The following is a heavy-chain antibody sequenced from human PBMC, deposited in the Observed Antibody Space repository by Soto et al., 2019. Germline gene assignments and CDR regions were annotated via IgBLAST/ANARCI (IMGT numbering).Heavy chain of an antibody. D-gene: IGHD5-18*01. CDR1: GGTFSTYA. V-gene: IGHV1-69*14. J-gene: IGHJ4*02. CDR3: ASGIQLWLRRINNGYSG. Sequence: QVQLVQSGAEVKKPGSSVKVSCKAPGGTFSTYAISWVRQAPGQGLEWMGGIIPMFGTANYAQRFQDRVTITADKSTNTVYMELSSLRSEDTAVYFCASGIQLWLRRINNGYSGWGQGTLVTVSS. CDR2: IIPMFGTA.